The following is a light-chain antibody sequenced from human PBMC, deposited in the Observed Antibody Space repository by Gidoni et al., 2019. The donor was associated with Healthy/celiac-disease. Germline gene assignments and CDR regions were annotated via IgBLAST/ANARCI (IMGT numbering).Light chain of an antibody. CDR3: QQYNSYSPT. V-gene: IGKV1-5*01. CDR2: DAS. Sequence: DIQMTHSPSTLSASVGDRVTITCRASQSISSWLAWYQQKPGKAPKPLIYDASSLESGVPSRFSGSGAGTEFTLTISSLQHDDFATYYCQQYNSYSPTFXGXTKVEIK. J-gene: IGKJ4*01. CDR1: QSISSW.